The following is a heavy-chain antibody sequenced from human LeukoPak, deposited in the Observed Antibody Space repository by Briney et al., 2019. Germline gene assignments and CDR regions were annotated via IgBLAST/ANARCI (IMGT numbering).Heavy chain of an antibody. CDR1: GGSISSGSYY. CDR2: TYTSGST. J-gene: IGHJ4*02. Sequence: SETLSLTCTVSGGSISSGSYYWSWIRQPAGKGLEWIGRTYTSGSTNYNPSLKSRVTISVDTSKNQFSLKLSSVTAADTAVYYCARARAVAGDVDYWGQGTLVTVSS. CDR3: ARARAVAGDVDY. V-gene: IGHV4-61*02. D-gene: IGHD6-19*01.